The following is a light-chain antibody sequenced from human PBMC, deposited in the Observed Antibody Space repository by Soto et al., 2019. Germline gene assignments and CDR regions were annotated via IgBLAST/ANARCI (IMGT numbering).Light chain of an antibody. CDR2: DVS. CDR1: SGDVGGHDY. J-gene: IGLJ1*01. Sequence: QSALTQPASVSGSPGQSVSISCTGTSGDVGGHDYVSWYQQYPGKAPTLMIYDVSNRPSGVSDRFSGSKSGNTASLTISGLQTEDEADYYCCSYAGSSSYVFGTGTKLTVL. CDR3: CSYAGSSSYV. V-gene: IGLV2-14*03.